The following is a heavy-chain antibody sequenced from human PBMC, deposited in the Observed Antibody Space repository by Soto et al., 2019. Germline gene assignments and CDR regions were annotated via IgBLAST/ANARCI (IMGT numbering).Heavy chain of an antibody. CDR1: GFTFSSYG. V-gene: IGHV3-33*01. J-gene: IGHJ6*02. D-gene: IGHD7-27*01. CDR3: ARDSNVDLGYYGMDV. Sequence: PGGSLRLSCAASGFTFSSYGMHWVRQAPGKGLEWVAVIWYDGSNKYYADSVKGRFTISRDNSKNTLYLQMNSLRAEDTAVYYCARDSNVDLGYYGMDVWGQGTTVTVSS. CDR2: IWYDGSNK.